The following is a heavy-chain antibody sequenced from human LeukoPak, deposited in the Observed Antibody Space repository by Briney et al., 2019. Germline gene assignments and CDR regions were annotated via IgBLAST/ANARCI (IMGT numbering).Heavy chain of an antibody. CDR1: GYTLTALA. CDR2: FDSEEYDT. J-gene: IGHJ4*02. CDR3: ATLEPGPGDFGGLAY. V-gene: IGHV1-24*01. Sequence: ASVKVSCKVSGYTLTALALHWVRQAPGKGLEWIGGFDSEEYDTIYAQKFQGRVTMTEDTSTDTAYMELSSLSFEDTAVYYCATLEPGPGDFGGLAYWGQGTLVTVSS. D-gene: IGHD4-17*01.